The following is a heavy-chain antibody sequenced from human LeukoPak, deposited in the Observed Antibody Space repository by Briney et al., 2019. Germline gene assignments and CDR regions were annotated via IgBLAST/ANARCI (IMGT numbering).Heavy chain of an antibody. D-gene: IGHD2-15*01. J-gene: IGHJ6*03. CDR1: GGSISSYY. CDR3: ARRTVVVVGATEYYYYYYMDV. CDR2: IYYSGNT. V-gene: IGHV4-59*08. Sequence: PSETLSLTCTVSGGSISSYYWSWIRQPTGKGPEWIGNIYYSGNTNYNPSLKSRVTISVDTSKNQFSLKLSSVTAADTAVYYCARRTVVVVGATEYYYYYYMDVWGKGTTVTVSS.